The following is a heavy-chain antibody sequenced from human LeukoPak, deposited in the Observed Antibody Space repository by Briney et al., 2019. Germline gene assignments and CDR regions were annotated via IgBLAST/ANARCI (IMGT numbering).Heavy chain of an antibody. J-gene: IGHJ6*02. V-gene: IGHV4-34*01. Sequence: PSETLSLTCAVYGGSFSGYYWSWIRQPPGKGLEWIGEINHNGSTNYNPSLKSRVTISVDTSKNQFSLKLSSVTAADTAVYYCARGSHYYYYGMDVWGQGTTVTVSS. CDR1: GGSFSGYY. CDR3: ARGSHYYYYGMDV. CDR2: INHNGST.